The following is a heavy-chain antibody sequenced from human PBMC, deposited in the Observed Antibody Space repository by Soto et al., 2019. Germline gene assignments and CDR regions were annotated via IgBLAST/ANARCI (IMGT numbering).Heavy chain of an antibody. V-gene: IGHV3-30-3*01. D-gene: IGHD3-10*01. CDR3: ARAVTPGSLYNYYYGMDV. J-gene: IGHJ6*02. CDR2: ISYDGSNK. Sequence: GGSLRLSCAASGFTFSSYAMHWVRQAPGKGLEWVAVISYDGSNKYYADSVKGRFTISRDNSKNTLYLQMNSLRAEDTAVYYCARAVTPGSLYNYYYGMDVWGQGTTVTVSS. CDR1: GFTFSSYA.